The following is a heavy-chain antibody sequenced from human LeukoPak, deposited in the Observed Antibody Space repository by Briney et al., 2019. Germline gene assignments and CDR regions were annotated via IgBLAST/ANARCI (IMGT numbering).Heavy chain of an antibody. V-gene: IGHV3-53*01. Sequence: GGSLRLSCAASGFTVSSNYMSWVRQAPGKGLEWVSVIYSGGSTCYADSVKGRFTISRDNSKNTLYLQMNSLRAEDTAVYYCASNSYSSSWYYWGQGTLVTVSS. CDR1: GFTVSSNY. D-gene: IGHD6-13*01. CDR3: ASNSYSSSWYY. CDR2: IYSGGST. J-gene: IGHJ4*02.